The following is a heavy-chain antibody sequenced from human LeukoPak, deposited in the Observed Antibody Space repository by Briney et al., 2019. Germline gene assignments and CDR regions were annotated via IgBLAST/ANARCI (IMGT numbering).Heavy chain of an antibody. CDR2: IYYSGST. CDR3: AAALYSSGWFDY. J-gene: IGHJ4*02. Sequence: SGTLSLTCTVSGGSISSYYWSWIRQPPGKGLEWIGYIYYSGSTNYNPSLKSRVTISVDTSKNQFSLKLSSVTAADTAVYYCAAALYSSGWFDYWGQGTLVTVSS. V-gene: IGHV4-59*01. D-gene: IGHD6-19*01. CDR1: GGSISSYY.